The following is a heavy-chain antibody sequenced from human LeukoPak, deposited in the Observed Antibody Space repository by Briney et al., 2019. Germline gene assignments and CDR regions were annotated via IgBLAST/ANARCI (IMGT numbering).Heavy chain of an antibody. CDR2: IYDGGTN. Sequence: PSETLSLARAVYGVSFNIYYWSWIRQSPGKGLEWIGEIYDGGTNNYNPSLLSRVTISLDRSKNQFSLRLTSVTTTDTAVYYCARRWNYGRNYYIDVWGKGATVSVSS. CDR1: GVSFNIYY. CDR3: ARRWNYGRNYYIDV. V-gene: IGHV4-34*01. D-gene: IGHD1-7*01. J-gene: IGHJ6*03.